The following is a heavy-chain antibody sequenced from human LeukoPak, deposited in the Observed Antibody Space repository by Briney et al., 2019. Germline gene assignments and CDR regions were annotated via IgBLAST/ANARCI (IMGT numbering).Heavy chain of an antibody. J-gene: IGHJ4*02. V-gene: IGHV4-34*01. Sequence: KPSETLSLTCAVYGGSFSGYYWSWIRQPPGKGLEWIGEINHSGSTNYNPSLKSRVTISVDTSKNQFSLKLSSVTAADTAVYYCARPPAGYWGQGTLVTVSS. CDR1: GGSFSGYY. CDR2: INHSGST. CDR3: ARPPAGY.